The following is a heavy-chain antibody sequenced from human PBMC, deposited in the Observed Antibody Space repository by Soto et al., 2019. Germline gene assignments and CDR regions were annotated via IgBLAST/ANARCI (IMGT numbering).Heavy chain of an antibody. J-gene: IGHJ4*02. Sequence: GGSLRLSCAASGFTFSSYAMSWVRQAPGKGLEWVSAISGSGGSTYYADSVKGRFTISRDNSKNTLYLQMNSLRAEDTAVYYCANGRYPDYYGSGSYYYRLDYWGQGTLVTVSS. D-gene: IGHD3-10*01. CDR2: ISGSGGST. V-gene: IGHV3-23*01. CDR3: ANGRYPDYYGSGSYYYRLDY. CDR1: GFTFSSYA.